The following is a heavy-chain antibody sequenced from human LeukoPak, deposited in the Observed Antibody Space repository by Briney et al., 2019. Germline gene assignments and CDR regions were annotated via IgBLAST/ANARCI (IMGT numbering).Heavy chain of an antibody. Sequence: ASVKVSCKASGYTFTSYDINWVRQATGQGLEWMGWMNPNSGNTGYAQKFQGRVTMTRNTSISTAYMELSSLRSEDTAVYYCAREPPYYYGMDVWGQGTTVTVSS. V-gene: IGHV1-8*02. CDR1: GYTFTSYD. J-gene: IGHJ6*02. CDR2: MNPNSGNT. CDR3: AREPPYYYGMDV.